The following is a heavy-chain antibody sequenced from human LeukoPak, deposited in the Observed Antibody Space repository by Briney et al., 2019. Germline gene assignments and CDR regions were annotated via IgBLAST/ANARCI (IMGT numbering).Heavy chain of an antibody. Sequence: ASVKVSCKASGGTFSSYAISWVRQAPGQGLEWMGGIIPIFGTANYAQKFQGRVTITTDESTSTAYMELSSLRSEDTAVYYCAREGYYGSGSYYNQYYFDYWGQGILVTVSS. CDR1: GGTFSSYA. CDR3: AREGYYGSGSYYNQYYFDY. J-gene: IGHJ4*02. V-gene: IGHV1-69*05. CDR2: IIPIFGTA. D-gene: IGHD3-10*01.